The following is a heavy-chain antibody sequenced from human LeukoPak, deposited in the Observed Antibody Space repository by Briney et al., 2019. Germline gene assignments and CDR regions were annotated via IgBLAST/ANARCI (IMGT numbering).Heavy chain of an antibody. CDR3: ARASQYYDFWSHYYPNNWFDP. V-gene: IGHV7-4-1*02. Sequence: GASVKVSCKASGYTFTSYDINWVRQATGQGLEWMGWINTNTGNPTYAQGFTGRFVFSLDTSVSTAYLQISSLKAEDTAVYYCARASQYYDFWSHYYPNNWFDPWGQGTLVTVSS. CDR1: GYTFTSYD. J-gene: IGHJ5*02. D-gene: IGHD3-3*01. CDR2: INTNTGNP.